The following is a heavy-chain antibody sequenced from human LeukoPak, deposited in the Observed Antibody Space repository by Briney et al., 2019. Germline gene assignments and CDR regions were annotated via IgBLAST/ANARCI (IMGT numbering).Heavy chain of an antibody. D-gene: IGHD3-9*01. CDR2: IKQDGSEK. CDR3: AKGYYDILTGSDY. V-gene: IGHV3-7*03. CDR1: GFTFSSYW. Sequence: GGSLRLSCAASGFTFSSYWMSWVRQAPGKGLEWVANIKQDGSEKYYVDSVKGRFTISRDNAKNSLYLQMNSLRAEDTAVYYCAKGYYDILTGSDYWGQGTLVTVSS. J-gene: IGHJ4*02.